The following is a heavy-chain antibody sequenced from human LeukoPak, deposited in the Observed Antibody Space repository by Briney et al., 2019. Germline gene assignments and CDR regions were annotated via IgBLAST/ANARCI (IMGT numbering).Heavy chain of an antibody. CDR3: AKSTPSFDSWDS. J-gene: IGHJ4*02. V-gene: IGHV4-59*01. CDR1: GASISRYF. Sequence: SETLSLTCTVSGASISRYFWSWIRQPPGKGLEWIGYISYTGSTSYNPSLKSRVTISLDTSKNHFSLWLRSVTAADTAVYYCAKSTPSFDSWDSWGQGTLVTVSS. CDR2: ISYTGST. D-gene: IGHD3-3*01.